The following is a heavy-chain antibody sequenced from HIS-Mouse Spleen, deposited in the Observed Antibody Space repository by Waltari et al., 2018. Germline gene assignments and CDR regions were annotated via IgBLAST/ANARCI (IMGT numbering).Heavy chain of an antibody. J-gene: IGHJ4*02. V-gene: IGHV3-30*18. CDR3: AKDKHHAFDY. CDR2: ISYDGSNK. CDR1: GSTFSRYG. Sequence: VQLEVSGGGVVQPGRSLRLPCAASGSTFSRYGMHGVRQAPGKGLEWVAVISYDGSNKYYADSVKGRFTISRDNSKNTLYLQMNSLRAEDTAVYYCAKDKHHAFDYWGQGTLVTVSS.